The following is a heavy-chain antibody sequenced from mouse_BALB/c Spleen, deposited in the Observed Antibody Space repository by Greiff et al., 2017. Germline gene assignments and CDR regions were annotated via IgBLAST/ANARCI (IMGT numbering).Heavy chain of an antibody. Sequence: VQLQQSGAELMKPGASVKISCKATGYTFSSYWIEWVKQRPGHGLEWIGEILPGSGSTNYNEKFTSKATFTADTSSNTAYMQLSSLTSEDSAVYYCARSTMITGFAYWGQGTLVTVSA. D-gene: IGHD2-4*01. V-gene: IGHV1-9*01. J-gene: IGHJ3*01. CDR1: GYTFSSYW. CDR2: ILPGSGST. CDR3: ARSTMITGFAY.